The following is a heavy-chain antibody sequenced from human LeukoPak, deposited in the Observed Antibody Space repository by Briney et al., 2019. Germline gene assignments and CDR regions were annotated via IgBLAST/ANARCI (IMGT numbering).Heavy chain of an antibody. CDR3: ARIQTYYYDSSGYTPGKPKYYFDY. J-gene: IGHJ4*02. V-gene: IGHV1-2*02. D-gene: IGHD3-22*01. CDR1: GYTFTGYY. CDR2: INPNSGGT. Sequence: GASVKVSCKASGYTFTGYYMHWVRQAPGQGLEWMGWINPNSGGTNYAQKFQGRVTMTRDTSISTAYMELSRLRSDDTAVYYCARIQTYYYDSSGYTPGKPKYYFDYWGQGTLVTVSS.